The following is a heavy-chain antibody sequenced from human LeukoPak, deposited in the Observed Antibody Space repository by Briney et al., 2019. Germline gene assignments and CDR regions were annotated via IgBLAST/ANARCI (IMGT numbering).Heavy chain of an antibody. CDR3: ASSMAYNCLDY. CDR1: GFTFNSYT. CDR2: ISGSGSST. J-gene: IGHJ4*02. Sequence: GGSLRLSCAASGFTFNSYTMTWVRQAPGKGLEWVSTISGSGSSTYYADSVKGRFTISRDNAKNTLYLQMNSLRPEDTAVYYCASSMAYNCLDYWGQGTLVTVSS. V-gene: IGHV3-23*01. D-gene: IGHD5-24*01.